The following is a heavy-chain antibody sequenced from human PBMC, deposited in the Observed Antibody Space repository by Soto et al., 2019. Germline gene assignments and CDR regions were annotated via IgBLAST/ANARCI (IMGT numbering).Heavy chain of an antibody. V-gene: IGHV4-59*01. CDR2: IYYSGST. Sequence: SETLSLTCTASGGSISSYYWSWIRQPPGKGLEWIGYIYYSGSTNYNPSLKSRVTISVDTSKNQFSLKLTSVTAADTAVYYCAMRYYYYYMDVWGKGTTVTVSS. CDR3: AMRYYYYYMDV. CDR1: GGSISSYY. J-gene: IGHJ6*03.